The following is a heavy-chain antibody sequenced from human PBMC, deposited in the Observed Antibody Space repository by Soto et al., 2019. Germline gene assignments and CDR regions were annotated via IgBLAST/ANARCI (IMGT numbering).Heavy chain of an antibody. CDR1: GFTFSNYA. V-gene: IGHV3-23*01. D-gene: IGHD6-19*01. Sequence: EVQLLESGGGLVQPGGSLRLSCAASGFTFSNYAMSWVRQAPGKGLEWLSSISASGGSTYYADSVKGRFTISRDNAKDTLYLQMYSLRAEDTAVYYCAKRHSSGFDYCGQGTLVTVSS. J-gene: IGHJ4*02. CDR2: ISASGGST. CDR3: AKRHSSGFDY.